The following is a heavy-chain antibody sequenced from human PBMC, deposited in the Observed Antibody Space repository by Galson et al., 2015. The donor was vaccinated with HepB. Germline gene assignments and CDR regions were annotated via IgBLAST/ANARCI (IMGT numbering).Heavy chain of an antibody. CDR3: AKPDLIGYDSSGYYLGFDY. Sequence: SLRLSCAASGFTFSSYGMHWVRQAPGKGLEWVAVISYDGSNKYYADSVKGRFTISRDNSKNTLYLQMNSLRAEDTAVYYCAKPDLIGYDSSGYYLGFDYWGQGTLVTVSS. V-gene: IGHV3-30*18. J-gene: IGHJ4*02. CDR1: GFTFSSYG. CDR2: ISYDGSNK. D-gene: IGHD3-22*01.